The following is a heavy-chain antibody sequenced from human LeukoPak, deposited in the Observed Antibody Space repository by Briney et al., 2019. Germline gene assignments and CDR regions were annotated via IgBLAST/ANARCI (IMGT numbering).Heavy chain of an antibody. CDR3: AKDGLALEGGGDFDY. V-gene: IGHV3-23*01. CDR1: GFTFSSYA. Sequence: GGSLRLSCAASGFTFSSYAMSWVRQAPGKGLEWVSAISGSGGSTYYADSVKGRFTISRDNSKNTLYLQMNSPRAEDTAVYYCAKDGLALEGGGDFDYSGQGTLVTVSS. J-gene: IGHJ4*02. D-gene: IGHD6-19*01. CDR2: ISGSGGST.